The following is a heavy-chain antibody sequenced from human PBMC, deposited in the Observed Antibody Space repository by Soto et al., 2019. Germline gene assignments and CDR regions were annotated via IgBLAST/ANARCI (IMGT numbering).Heavy chain of an antibody. CDR2: ITSSGSTT. CDR3: ARERYSYGPYYFDY. D-gene: IGHD5-18*01. J-gene: IGHJ4*02. Sequence: GGPLRHSCAASGFTFSDYYMSWIRQAPGKGLEWVSSITSSGSTTYYTDSVKGRFTISRDNAKNSLYLQMNSLRAEDTAVYYCARERYSYGPYYFDYWGQGTLVTVSS. V-gene: IGHV3-11*01. CDR1: GFTFSDYY.